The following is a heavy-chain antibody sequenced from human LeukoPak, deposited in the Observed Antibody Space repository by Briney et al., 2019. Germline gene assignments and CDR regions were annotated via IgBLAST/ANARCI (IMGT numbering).Heavy chain of an antibody. CDR2: IASDGSYI. V-gene: IGHV3-21*01. J-gene: IGHJ3*02. Sequence: KPGGSLRLSCAASGFTFRSHNMNWVRQAPMKGLEWVSSIASDGSYIYYADSVKGRFTISRDNAKNSLYLQMNSLTAEDTAVYYCARKRKTGDRGGAFDIWGQGTVVTISS. D-gene: IGHD1-1*01. CDR3: ARKRKTGDRGGAFDI. CDR1: GFTFRSHN.